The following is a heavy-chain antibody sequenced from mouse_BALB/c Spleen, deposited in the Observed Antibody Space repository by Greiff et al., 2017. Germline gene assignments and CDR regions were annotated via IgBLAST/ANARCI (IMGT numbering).Heavy chain of an antibody. CDR1: GFTFSSFG. CDR2: ISSGSSTI. Sequence: EVQLVESGGGLVQPGGSRKLSCAASGFTFSSFGMHWVRQAPEKGLEWVAYISSGSSTIYYADTVKGRFTISRDNPTNTLFLQMTSLRSEDTAMYYCARSGLRRAFDYWGQGTTLTVSS. J-gene: IGHJ2*01. D-gene: IGHD2-2*01. V-gene: IGHV5-17*02. CDR3: ARSGLRRAFDY.